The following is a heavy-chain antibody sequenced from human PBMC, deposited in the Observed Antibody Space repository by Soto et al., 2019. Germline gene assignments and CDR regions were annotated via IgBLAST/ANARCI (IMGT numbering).Heavy chain of an antibody. J-gene: IGHJ4*02. V-gene: IGHV1-69*02. CDR3: ARGRNPDY. CDR2: IIPILGIA. Sequence: QVQLVQSGAEVKKPGSSVKVSCKASGGTFSSYTISWVRQAPGQGLEWMGRIIPILGIANYAQKFQGRVTITAGKSTGAAYVELSSLRSEDTAVYYCARGRNPDYWGQGTLVTVSS. CDR1: GGTFSSYT.